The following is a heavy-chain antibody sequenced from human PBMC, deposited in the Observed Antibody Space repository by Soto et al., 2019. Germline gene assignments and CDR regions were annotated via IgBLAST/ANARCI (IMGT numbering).Heavy chain of an antibody. J-gene: IGHJ4*02. V-gene: IGHV4-31*03. CDR2: RYYSEST. Sequence: SETLSLTCTVSGGSITTGGYYWSWIRQLPGKGLEWIGHRYYSESTYYNPSLKSRVSISLDTSKNQFSLKLSFVTAADTAMYYCARTKCSGGSCYSWSLDYWGQGTPGTAPQ. CDR1: GGSITTGGYY. CDR3: ARTKCSGGSCYSWSLDY. D-gene: IGHD2-15*01.